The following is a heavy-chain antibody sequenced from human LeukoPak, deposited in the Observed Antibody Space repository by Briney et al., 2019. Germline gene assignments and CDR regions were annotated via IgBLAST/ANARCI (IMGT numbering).Heavy chain of an antibody. CDR2: ISAYNGNT. J-gene: IGHJ5*02. Sequence: AAVKVSCKASRYTFTSYVISWVQQAPGQEVKGMGWISAYNGNTNYAQKVQGRVNMTTATSTSTAYMELRSLRSDDTAVYYCAENNYYDIRGYPFDPWGQGNLVTVSS. CDR3: AENNYYDIRGYPFDP. V-gene: IGHV1-18*01. CDR1: RYTFTSYV. D-gene: IGHD3-22*01.